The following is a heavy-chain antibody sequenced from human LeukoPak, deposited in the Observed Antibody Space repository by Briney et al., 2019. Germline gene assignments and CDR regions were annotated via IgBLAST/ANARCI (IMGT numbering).Heavy chain of an antibody. D-gene: IGHD3-9*01. CDR2: IYSGGST. Sequence: PGGSLRLSCAASGFTFSSNYLSWVRQAPGKGLEWVSSIYSGGSTYYADSVTGRFTISRDNSKNTLYLQMNSLRAEDTAVYYCAGDGAVLTGYYDYWGQGTLVTVSS. CDR1: GFTFSSNY. J-gene: IGHJ4*02. CDR3: AGDGAVLTGYYDY. V-gene: IGHV3-66*01.